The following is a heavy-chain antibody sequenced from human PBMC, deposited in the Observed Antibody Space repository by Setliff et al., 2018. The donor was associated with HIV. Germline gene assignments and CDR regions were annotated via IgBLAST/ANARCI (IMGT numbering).Heavy chain of an antibody. J-gene: IGHJ4*02. D-gene: IGHD2-15*01. CDR3: ATYRGYNSGDRWSFFDY. Sequence: GGSLRLSCVASGFTFSRYRMIWVRQAPGKGLEWVANIDLYGSEKNYVDSVGGRFTISRDNARNSLFLQMNSLRAEDTAVYYCATYRGYNSGDRWSFFDYWGQGILVTVSS. CDR2: IDLYGSEK. V-gene: IGHV3-7*01. CDR1: GFTFSRYR.